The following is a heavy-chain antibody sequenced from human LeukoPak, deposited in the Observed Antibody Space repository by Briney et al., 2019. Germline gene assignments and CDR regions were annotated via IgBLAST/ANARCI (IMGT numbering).Heavy chain of an antibody. CDR2: IRYDGSKK. Sequence: GGSLRLSCAASGFTFSTYAIHWVRQAPGKGLQWVAFIRYDGSKKTYGDSVKGRFTISRDNSKNTVYLQMNSLRAEDTAVYYCAKDYQLPYGGFDSWGQGTLSPSP. V-gene: IGHV3-30*02. D-gene: IGHD2-2*02. CDR1: GFTFSTYA. J-gene: IGHJ4*02. CDR3: AKDYQLPYGGFDS.